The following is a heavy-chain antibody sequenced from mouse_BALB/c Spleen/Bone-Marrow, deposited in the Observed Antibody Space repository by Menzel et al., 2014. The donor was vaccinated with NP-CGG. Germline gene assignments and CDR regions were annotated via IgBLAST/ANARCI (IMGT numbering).Heavy chain of an antibody. D-gene: IGHD2-1*01. V-gene: IGHV1-7*01. CDR1: GYSFTNYW. Sequence: QVHVKQSGAELAKPGASVKMSCKASGYSFTNYWMHWVKQRPGLGLEWIGYISPSTGYSEYNQKFKDKATLTADKSSNIAYMQLSSLTSEDSAVYYCARYGNYPLFAYWGQGTLVTVSA. CDR3: ARYGNYPLFAY. J-gene: IGHJ3*01. CDR2: ISPSTGYS.